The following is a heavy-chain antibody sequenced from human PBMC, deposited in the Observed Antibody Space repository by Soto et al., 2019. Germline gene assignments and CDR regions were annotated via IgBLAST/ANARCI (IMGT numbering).Heavy chain of an antibody. Sequence: EVQLVESGGGLVQPGGSLRLSCAASGFTFSSYAMHWVRQAPGQVLEYVSAISSNGGSTYYANSVKGRFTISRDNSKNTLYLQMGSLRAEDMAVYYCARGGGWELLATDHDAFDIWGQGTMVTVSS. CDR3: ARGGGWELLATDHDAFDI. V-gene: IGHV3-64*01. CDR2: ISSNGGST. D-gene: IGHD1-26*01. CDR1: GFTFSSYA. J-gene: IGHJ3*02.